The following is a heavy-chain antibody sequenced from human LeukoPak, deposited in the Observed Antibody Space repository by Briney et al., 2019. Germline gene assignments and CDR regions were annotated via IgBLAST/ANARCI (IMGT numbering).Heavy chain of an antibody. CDR1: GGSFSAYY. CDR2: ISHTGST. Sequence: PSETLSLTCAVYGGSFSAYYWTWIRQPPGKGLGWIGEISHTGSTNYNPSLKSRVTISVDSSQIQFSLKVRSVTAADTAVYYCAGIELATTKFAHWGQGTLVAVSS. CDR3: AGIELATTKFAH. J-gene: IGHJ4*02. D-gene: IGHD1-1*01. V-gene: IGHV4-34*01.